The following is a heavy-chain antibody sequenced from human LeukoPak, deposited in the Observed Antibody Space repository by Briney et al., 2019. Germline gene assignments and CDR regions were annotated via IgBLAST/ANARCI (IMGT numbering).Heavy chain of an antibody. CDR2: LSSTGGYI. CDR1: GFTLSLYS. J-gene: IGHJ4*02. V-gene: IGHV3-21*01. CDR3: ARDGGEGEQWLFRYWVY. Sequence: GGTLRLSCAASGFTLSLYSMSWVRQAPGKGLEWVSSLSSTGGYIYYADSVKGRFTISSDNAKNSLYLQMNSLRAEDTAVYYCARDGGEGEQWLFRYWVYWGQGPLVTVS. D-gene: IGHD6-19*01.